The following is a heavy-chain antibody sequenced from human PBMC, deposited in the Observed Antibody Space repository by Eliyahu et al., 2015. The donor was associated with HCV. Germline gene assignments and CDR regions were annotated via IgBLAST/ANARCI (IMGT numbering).Heavy chain of an antibody. CDR2: INHSGDS. D-gene: IGHD2-15*01. Sequence: QVQLQQWGAGVLKPSETLSLTCAVYGGSFXGYYWSWIRQPPGKGLEWIGEINHSGDSNYNPSLKSRVTISVDRSKNQFSLKLSSVTAADTAVYYCARGWLKVEAALDSWGQGALLTVSS. J-gene: IGHJ4*02. V-gene: IGHV4-34*01. CDR1: GGSFXGYY. CDR3: ARGWLKVEAALDS.